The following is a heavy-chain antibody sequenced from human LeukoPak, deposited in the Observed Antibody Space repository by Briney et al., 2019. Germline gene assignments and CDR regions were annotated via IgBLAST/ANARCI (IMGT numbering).Heavy chain of an antibody. CDR1: EFTFNSYA. V-gene: IGHV3-23*01. D-gene: IGHD5-18*01. J-gene: IGHJ4*02. Sequence: QTGGSLRLSCAASEFTFNSYAMSWVRQAPGKGLEWVSTISGSGVSTYYADPVKGRFTVSRDNSKNTLYLQMSSLRAEDTAVYYCAKDQGNTYGLPNYLDYWGQGTPVTVSS. CDR2: ISGSGVST. CDR3: AKDQGNTYGLPNYLDY.